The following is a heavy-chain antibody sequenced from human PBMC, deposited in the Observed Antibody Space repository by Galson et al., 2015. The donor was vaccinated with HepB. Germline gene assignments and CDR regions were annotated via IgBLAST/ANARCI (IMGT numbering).Heavy chain of an antibody. CDR2: IIPIFGIE. Sequence: SVKVSCKASGGTVSSYTFSWVRQAPGQGLEWMGRIIPIFGIEDYAEKFQGRVTITADKSTTTAYMELSSLRSEDTAIYYCMTIAYGGNPQLYWGLGTLVTVSS. D-gene: IGHD4-23*01. V-gene: IGHV1-69*02. CDR1: GGTVSSYT. J-gene: IGHJ4*02. CDR3: MTIAYGGNPQLY.